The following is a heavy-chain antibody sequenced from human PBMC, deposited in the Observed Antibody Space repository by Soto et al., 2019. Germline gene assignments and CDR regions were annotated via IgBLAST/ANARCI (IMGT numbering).Heavy chain of an antibody. CDR1: GGSVSSRSYF. J-gene: IGHJ5*02. Sequence: QVQVQESGPGLVKPSDTLSLTCTVSGGSVSSRSYFWGWIRQSPGKGLEWIGTIYYNGSTYYNPSLKSRVTLSVDTSRNHFSLKLTSVPASDTALYYCARQRVVPATPTNWFDPWGQGTLVTVSS. CDR2: IYYNGST. CDR3: ARQRVVPATPTNWFDP. V-gene: IGHV4-39*01. D-gene: IGHD2-15*01.